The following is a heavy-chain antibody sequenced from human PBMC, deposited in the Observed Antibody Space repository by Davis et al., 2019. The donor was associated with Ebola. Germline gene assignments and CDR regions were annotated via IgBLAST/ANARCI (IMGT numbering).Heavy chain of an antibody. V-gene: IGHV4-59*01. CDR3: ASLHPSMVALDY. CDR1: GASISTSY. D-gene: IGHD5-12*01. CDR2: MYFSGSTDIYDSGST. Sequence: MPSETLSLTCTVSGASISTSYCTWIRQPPGKVLAWIGHMYFSGSTDIYDSGSTKYNPSLKSRITISVDTPKKLFSLKLTSVTAADTAVYYCASLHPSMVALDYWGQGTLVSVSS. J-gene: IGHJ4*02.